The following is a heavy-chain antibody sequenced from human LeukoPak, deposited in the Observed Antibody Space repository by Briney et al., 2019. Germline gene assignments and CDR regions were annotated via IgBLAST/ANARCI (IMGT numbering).Heavy chain of an antibody. CDR2: IYYSGRT. Sequence: SETLWLTCSVSGDSFSRSDSYWVWLSQPPGAGWGWIGTIYYSGRTYYSPSLKRRVSMSVDPSNNQFSLNLRSVTAADTAVYYCARRRYYDGSGYLEWGEGTLLSVSS. V-gene: IGHV4-39*01. D-gene: IGHD3-22*01. CDR3: ARRRYYDGSGYLE. CDR1: GDSFSRSDSY. J-gene: IGHJ1*01.